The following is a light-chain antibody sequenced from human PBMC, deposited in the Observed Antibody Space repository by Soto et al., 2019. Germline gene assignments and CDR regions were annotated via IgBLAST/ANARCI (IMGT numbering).Light chain of an antibody. CDR1: QNVGSN. CDR2: AAS. V-gene: IGKV1-39*01. Sequence: DIQMTQSPSSLSASVGDRVSITCRASQNVGSNLNWYQQKPGKAPNLLIYAASSLQSGVPSRFSGSGSGTHFTLSISSLQPEDFATYYCQHIYSIPITFGQGTRLEIK. J-gene: IGKJ5*01. CDR3: QHIYSIPIT.